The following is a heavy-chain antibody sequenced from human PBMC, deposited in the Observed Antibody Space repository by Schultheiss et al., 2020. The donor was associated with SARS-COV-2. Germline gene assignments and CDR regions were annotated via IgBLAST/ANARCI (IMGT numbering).Heavy chain of an antibody. CDR2: IYTSGSA. V-gene: IGHV4-59*10. CDR3: ARNYPLQYCTSGGCSFHYGMDV. Sequence: SQTLSLTCAVYGGSFSGYYWSWIRQPPGKGLEWIGRIYTSGSAYYNPSLTSRVTISVDRSNNQFSLKLTSVTAADTAVYYCARNYPLQYCTSGGCSFHYGMDVWGQGTTVTVSS. J-gene: IGHJ6*02. CDR1: GGSFSGYY. D-gene: IGHD2-15*01.